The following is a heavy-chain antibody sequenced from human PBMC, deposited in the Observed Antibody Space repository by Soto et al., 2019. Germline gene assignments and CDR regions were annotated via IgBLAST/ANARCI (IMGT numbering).Heavy chain of an antibody. CDR3: AKDLSRYYYYGMDA. CDR2: ISYDGSNK. CDR1: GFTFSSYG. J-gene: IGHJ6*02. Sequence: GGSLRLSCAASGFTFSSYGMHWVRQAPGKGLEWVAVISYDGSNKYYADSVKGRFTISRDNSKNTLYLQMNSLRAEDTAVYYCAKDLSRYYYYGMDAWGQGTTVTVSS. V-gene: IGHV3-30*18.